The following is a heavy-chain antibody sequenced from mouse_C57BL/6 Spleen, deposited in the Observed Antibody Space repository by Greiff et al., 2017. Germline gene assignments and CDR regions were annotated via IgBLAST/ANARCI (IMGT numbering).Heavy chain of an antibody. Sequence: QVQLQQPGAELVKPGASVTLSCKASGYTFTSYWMHWVKQRPGQGLEWIGMIHPNSGSTNYNEKFKSKATLTVDKSSSTAYMQLSSLTSEDSAVYYCARGHYDRPWFAYWGQGTLVTVSA. CDR3: ARGHYDRPWFAY. CDR1: GYTFTSYW. D-gene: IGHD2-4*01. CDR2: IHPNSGST. J-gene: IGHJ3*01. V-gene: IGHV1-64*01.